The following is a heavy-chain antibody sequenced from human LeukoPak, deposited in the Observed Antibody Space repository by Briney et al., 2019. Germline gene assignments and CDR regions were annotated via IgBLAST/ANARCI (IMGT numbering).Heavy chain of an antibody. CDR1: GGSISSYY. D-gene: IGHD2-15*01. J-gene: IGHJ5*02. Sequence: SETLSLTCTVSGGSISSYYWSWIRQPAGKGLERIGRIYTSGSTNYNPSLKSRVTMSVDTSKNQFSLKLSSVTTADTAVYYCARDNLGYCSGGSCGRWFDPWGQGTLVTVSS. V-gene: IGHV4-4*07. CDR2: IYTSGST. CDR3: ARDNLGYCSGGSCGRWFDP.